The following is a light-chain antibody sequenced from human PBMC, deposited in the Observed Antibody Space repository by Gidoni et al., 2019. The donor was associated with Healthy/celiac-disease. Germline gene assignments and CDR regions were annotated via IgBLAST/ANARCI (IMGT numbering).Light chain of an antibody. Sequence: EIVLTQSPATLSLSPGERATLSCRASQSVSSYLAWYQQKHGQAPRLLIYDASNRATGIPARFSGSGSGTDFNLTISRLEPEDFAVYYCQQRSNWPLTFGGGTKVEIK. CDR2: DAS. CDR1: QSVSSY. V-gene: IGKV3-11*01. CDR3: QQRSNWPLT. J-gene: IGKJ4*01.